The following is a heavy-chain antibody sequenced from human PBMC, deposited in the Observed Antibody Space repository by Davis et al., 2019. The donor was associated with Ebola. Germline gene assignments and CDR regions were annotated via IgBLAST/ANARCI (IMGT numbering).Heavy chain of an antibody. CDR1: GFTFSSYW. CDR2: IKQDGSEK. Sequence: PGGSLRLSCAASGFTFSSYWMSWVRQAPGKGLEWVANIKQDGSEKYYVDSVKGRFTISRDNAKNSLYLQMNSLRAEDTAVYYCARVRWTSGYYFDYWGQGTLVTVSS. V-gene: IGHV3-7*03. D-gene: IGHD3-22*01. J-gene: IGHJ4*02. CDR3: ARVRWTSGYYFDY.